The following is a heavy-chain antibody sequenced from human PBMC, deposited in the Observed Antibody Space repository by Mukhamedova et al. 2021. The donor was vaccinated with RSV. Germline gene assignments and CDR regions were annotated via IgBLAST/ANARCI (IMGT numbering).Heavy chain of an antibody. D-gene: IGHD6-19*01. Sequence: VRQPPGKGPEWVSHIDSDGSATRYADAVKGRFTVSRDNAKNTLYLQMNSLRPEDTAVYYCARGSGWNYFDLWGQGALVTVSS. V-gene: IGHV3-74*01. CDR3: ARGSGWNYFDL. J-gene: IGHJ4*02. CDR2: IDSDGSAT.